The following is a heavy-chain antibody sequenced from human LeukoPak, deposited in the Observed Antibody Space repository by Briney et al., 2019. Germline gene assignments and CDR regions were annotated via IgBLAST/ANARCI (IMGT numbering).Heavy chain of an antibody. V-gene: IGHV1-69*13. CDR1: GGTFSNYA. CDR2: IIPIFGTV. D-gene: IGHD4-23*01. CDR3: ASTVKTTVVTFLFDY. Sequence: EASVKVSCKASGGTFSNYAISWVRQAPGQGLEWMGGIIPIFGTVNYAQKFQGRVTITADESTSTAYMELSSLRSEDTAIYYCASTVKTTVVTFLFDYWGQGTLVTVSS. J-gene: IGHJ4*02.